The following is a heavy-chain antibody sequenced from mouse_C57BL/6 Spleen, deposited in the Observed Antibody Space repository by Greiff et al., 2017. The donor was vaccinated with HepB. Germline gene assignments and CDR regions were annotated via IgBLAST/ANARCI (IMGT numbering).Heavy chain of an antibody. V-gene: IGHV1-5*01. Sequence: VQLKQSGTVLARPGASVRMSCKTSGYTFTSYWMHWVKQRPGQGLEWIGAIYPGNSDTSYNQKFKGKAKLIAVTSTSTSYMELSSLTNEDSAVYYCTKSDYDVMDYWGQGTSVTVSS. J-gene: IGHJ4*01. CDR2: IYPGNSDT. CDR3: TKSDYDVMDY. CDR1: GYTFTSYW.